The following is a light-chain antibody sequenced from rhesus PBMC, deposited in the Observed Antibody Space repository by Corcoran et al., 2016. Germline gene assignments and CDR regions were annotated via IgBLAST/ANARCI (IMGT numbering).Light chain of an antibody. V-gene: IGKV1-28*03. CDR3: LQHNSYPLT. J-gene: IGKJ4*01. CDR1: QGISSY. CDR2: DAS. Sequence: DIQMTQSPSSLSASVGDTVTITCRASQGISSYLNWFQQKPGKAPNLLIYDASSLESGVPSRFSVSGSGTDFTLTISSLQPEDFAAYYCLQHNSYPLTFGGGTKVEIK.